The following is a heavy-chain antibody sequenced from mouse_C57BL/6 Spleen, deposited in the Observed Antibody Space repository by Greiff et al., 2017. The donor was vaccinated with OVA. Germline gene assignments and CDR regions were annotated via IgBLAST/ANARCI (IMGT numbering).Heavy chain of an antibody. Sequence: VQLQQSGTVLARPGASVKMSCKTSGYTFTSYWMHWVKQRPGQGLEWIGAIYPGNSDTSYNQKFKGKAKLTAVTSASTSYMELSSLTNEDSAVYYCTGAQPQLGRGYYAMDYWGQGTSVTVSS. J-gene: IGHJ4*01. V-gene: IGHV1-5*01. CDR2: IYPGNSDT. CDR3: TGAQPQLGRGYYAMDY. CDR1: GYTFTSYW. D-gene: IGHD4-1*02.